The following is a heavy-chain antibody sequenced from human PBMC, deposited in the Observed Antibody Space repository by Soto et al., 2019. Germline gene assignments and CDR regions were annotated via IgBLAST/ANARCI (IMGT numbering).Heavy chain of an antibody. V-gene: IGHV4-31*03. CDR2: IYYSGST. CDR3: ARVRYYDYVWGSFRHHDAFDI. J-gene: IGHJ3*02. D-gene: IGHD3-16*01. Sequence: QVQLQESGPGLVKPSQTLSLTCTVSGGSISSGGYYWSWIRQHPGKGLEWIGYIYYSGSTYYNPSLKGRVTISVDTSKNQFSLKLSSVTAADTAVYYCARVRYYDYVWGSFRHHDAFDIWGQGTMVTVSS. CDR1: GGSISSGGYY.